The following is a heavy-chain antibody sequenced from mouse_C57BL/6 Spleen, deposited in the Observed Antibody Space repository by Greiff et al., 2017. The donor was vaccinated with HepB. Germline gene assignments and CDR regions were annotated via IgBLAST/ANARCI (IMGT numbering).Heavy chain of an antibody. CDR2: IHPNSGST. D-gene: IGHD3-2*02. V-gene: IGHV1-64*01. CDR1: GYTFTSYW. J-gene: IGHJ2*01. Sequence: VQLQQSGAELVKPGASVKLSCKASGYTFTSYWMHWVKQRPGQGLEWIGMIHPNSGSTNYNEKFKSKATLTVDNSSSTAYMQLSSLTSEDSAVYYCAREQTAQGRDYFDYWGQGTTLTVSS. CDR3: AREQTAQGRDYFDY.